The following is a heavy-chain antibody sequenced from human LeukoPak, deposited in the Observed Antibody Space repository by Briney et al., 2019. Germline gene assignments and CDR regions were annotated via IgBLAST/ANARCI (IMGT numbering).Heavy chain of an antibody. Sequence: SETLSLTCTVSGGSISSSSYYWGWIRQPPGKGLEWIGSIYYSGSTYYNPSLKSRVTISVDTSKNQFSLKLSSVTAADTAVYYCARVCMLNVNYYYYYMDVWGKGTTVTVSS. D-gene: IGHD2-8*01. CDR3: ARVCMLNVNYYYYYMDV. V-gene: IGHV4-39*07. J-gene: IGHJ6*03. CDR1: GGSISSSSYY. CDR2: IYYSGST.